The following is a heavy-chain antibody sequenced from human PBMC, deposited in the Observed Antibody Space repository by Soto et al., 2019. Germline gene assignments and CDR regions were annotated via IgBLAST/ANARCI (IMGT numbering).Heavy chain of an antibody. Sequence: SETLSLTCTVSGDSSVSSSSYYWGWIRQPPGKGLEWIGSIYYTGNTFYSPSFRSRLTISVDTSKSQFSLKLRSVTAADTATYYCASEVSSTDGMDVWGQGTSVTVSS. CDR3: ASEVSSTDGMDV. D-gene: IGHD2-15*01. CDR2: IYYTGNT. J-gene: IGHJ6*02. V-gene: IGHV4-39*01. CDR1: GDSSVSSSSYY.